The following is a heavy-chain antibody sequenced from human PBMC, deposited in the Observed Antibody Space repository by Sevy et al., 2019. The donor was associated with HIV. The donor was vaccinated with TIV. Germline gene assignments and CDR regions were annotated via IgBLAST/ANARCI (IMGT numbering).Heavy chain of an antibody. Sequence: GGSLRLSCAASGFTFSSYAMSWVRQAPGKGLEWVSAISGSGGSTYYADSVKGRFTISRDNSKNTLYLQMNSLRAEDTAVYYCAKPYSSSWADPNYYGMGVWGQGTTVTVSS. CDR1: GFTFSSYA. CDR2: ISGSGGST. V-gene: IGHV3-23*01. J-gene: IGHJ6*02. D-gene: IGHD6-13*01. CDR3: AKPYSSSWADPNYYGMGV.